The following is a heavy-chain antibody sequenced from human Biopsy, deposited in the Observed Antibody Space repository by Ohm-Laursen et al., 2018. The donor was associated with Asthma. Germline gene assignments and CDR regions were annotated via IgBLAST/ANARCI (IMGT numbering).Heavy chain of an antibody. CDR2: ITFDGSTQ. J-gene: IGHJ4*02. CDR3: SRDTLGYYFDI. D-gene: IGHD6-13*01. V-gene: IGHV3-30-3*01. CDR1: GTHFGSYN. Sequence: SLRLSCAASGTHFGSYNMHWARQAPGKGLEWVVVITFDGSTQHYGDSVKGRFTISRDNSKNMLFLQMNSLRAEDTAVYYCSRDTLGYYFDIWGQGTQVTVPS.